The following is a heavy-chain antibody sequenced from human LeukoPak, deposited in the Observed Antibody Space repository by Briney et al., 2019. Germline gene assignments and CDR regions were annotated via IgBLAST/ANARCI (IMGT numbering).Heavy chain of an antibody. CDR3: ARTIGGSSTNWFDP. Sequence: SETLSLTCTVSGDSISSSTYFWGWIRQPPGRGLEWIGNINYSGSTYYNPSLKSRVTISVDTSKNQFSLRLNSVTAADTAVYYCARTIGGSSTNWFDPWGQGTLVTVSS. D-gene: IGHD6-6*01. CDR1: GDSISSSTYF. CDR2: INYSGST. V-gene: IGHV4-39*01. J-gene: IGHJ5*02.